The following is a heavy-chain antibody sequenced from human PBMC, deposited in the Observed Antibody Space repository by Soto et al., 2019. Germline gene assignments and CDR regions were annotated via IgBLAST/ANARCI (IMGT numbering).Heavy chain of an antibody. D-gene: IGHD1-26*01. CDR3: ARDGKMGATLSEVHYYYGMDF. Sequence: ASVKVSCKASGYTFTSYGISWVRQAPGQGLEWMGWISAYNGNTNYAQKLQGRVTMTTDTSTSTAYMELRSLRSDDTAVYYCARDGKMGATLSEVHYYYGMDFWGQGTTVTVSS. V-gene: IGHV1-18*01. CDR1: GYTFTSYG. CDR2: ISAYNGNT. J-gene: IGHJ6*02.